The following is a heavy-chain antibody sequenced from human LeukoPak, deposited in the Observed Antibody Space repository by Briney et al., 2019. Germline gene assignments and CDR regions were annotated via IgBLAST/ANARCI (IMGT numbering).Heavy chain of an antibody. CDR3: ARPDYGDYVEN. J-gene: IGHJ4*02. V-gene: IGHV3-66*04. Sequence: GGSLRLSCAASGFTVSSNYMSRVRQAPGKGLEWVSVIYSGGSTYYADSVKGRFTISRDNSKNTLYLQMNSLRAEDTAVYYCARPDYGDYVENWGQGTLVTVSS. D-gene: IGHD4-17*01. CDR1: GFTVSSNY. CDR2: IYSGGST.